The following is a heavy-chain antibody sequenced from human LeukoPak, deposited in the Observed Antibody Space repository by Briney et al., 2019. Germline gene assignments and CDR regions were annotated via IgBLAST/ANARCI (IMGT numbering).Heavy chain of an antibody. CDR1: GVSLSSSTYY. Sequence: PSETLSLTCTVSGVSLSSSTYYWGWIRQPPEKGLEWIASISYSRTTYYNPSLKSRATISIDTSKNQFSLNLSSVTAADTAVYSCARKPIFGSGRHWYYLDYWGQGSLVTVSS. D-gene: IGHD3-10*01. J-gene: IGHJ4*02. CDR3: ARKPIFGSGRHWYYLDY. CDR2: ISYSRTT. V-gene: IGHV4-39*01.